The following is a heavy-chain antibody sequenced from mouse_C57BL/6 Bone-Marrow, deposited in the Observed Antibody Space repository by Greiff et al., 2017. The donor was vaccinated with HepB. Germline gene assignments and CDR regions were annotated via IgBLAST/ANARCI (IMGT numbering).Heavy chain of an antibody. CDR2: IRNKANGYTT. Sequence: EVKLQESGGGLVQPGGSLSLSCAASGFTFTDYYMSWVRQPPGKALEWLGFIRNKANGYTTEYSASVKGRFTISRDNSQSILYLQMNALRAEDSATYYCASGRVSYFDYWGQGTTLTVSS. V-gene: IGHV7-3*01. CDR3: ASGRVSYFDY. CDR1: GFTFTDYY. J-gene: IGHJ2*01. D-gene: IGHD1-1*01.